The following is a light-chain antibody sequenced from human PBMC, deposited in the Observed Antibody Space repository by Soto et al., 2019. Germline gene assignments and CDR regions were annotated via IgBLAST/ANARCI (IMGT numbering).Light chain of an antibody. CDR2: EVH. V-gene: IGLV2-14*01. J-gene: IGLJ1*01. CDR1: SSDVGAYNY. Sequence: QSALTQPASVSGSPGQSITISCTGTSSDVGAYNYVSWYQHHPGKAPKLMIYEVHNRPSGVSNRFSGSKSGNTASLTISGLQAEDEADYYCSSYTSSSTLDVFGTGTKLTVL. CDR3: SSYTSSSTLDV.